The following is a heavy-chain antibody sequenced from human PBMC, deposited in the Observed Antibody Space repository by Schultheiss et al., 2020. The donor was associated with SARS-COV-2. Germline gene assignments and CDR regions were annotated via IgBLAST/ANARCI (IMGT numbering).Heavy chain of an antibody. Sequence: SETLSLTCAVYGGSFSGYYWSWIRQPPGKGLEWVGRIYTSGSTNYNPSLKSRVTMSVDTSKNQFSLKLSSVTAADTAVYYCARYNWNYGVFDYWGQGTLVTVSS. CDR1: GGSFSGYY. V-gene: IGHV4-59*10. CDR3: ARYNWNYGVFDY. J-gene: IGHJ4*02. D-gene: IGHD1-7*01. CDR2: IYTSGST.